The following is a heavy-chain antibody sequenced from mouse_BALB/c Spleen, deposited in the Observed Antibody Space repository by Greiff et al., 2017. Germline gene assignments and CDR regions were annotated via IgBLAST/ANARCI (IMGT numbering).Heavy chain of an antibody. V-gene: IGHV7-3*02. Sequence: EMKVVESGGGLVQPGGSLRLSCATSGFTFTDYYMSWVRQPPGKALEWLGFIRNKANGYTTEYSASVKGRLTISRDNSQSILYLQMNTQRAEDSATYYCARDTWSFDYWRQGTTLTVPS. CDR3: ARDTWSFDY. CDR2: IRNKANGYTT. CDR1: GFTFTDYY. D-gene: IGHD1-1*02. J-gene: IGHJ2*01.